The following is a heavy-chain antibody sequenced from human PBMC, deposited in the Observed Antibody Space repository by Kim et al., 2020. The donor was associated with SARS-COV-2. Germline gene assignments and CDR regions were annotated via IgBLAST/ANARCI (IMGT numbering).Heavy chain of an antibody. CDR3: ARDLGYSYGTAFDI. D-gene: IGHD5-18*01. Sequence: NPSLKSRVTISVDTSKNQFSLKLSSVTAADTAVYYCARDLGYSYGTAFDIWGQGTMVTVSS. V-gene: IGHV4-59*01. J-gene: IGHJ3*02.